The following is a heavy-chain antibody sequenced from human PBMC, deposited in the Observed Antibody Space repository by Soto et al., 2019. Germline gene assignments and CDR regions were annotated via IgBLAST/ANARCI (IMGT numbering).Heavy chain of an antibody. CDR1: GYTCTNYG. Sequence: QVQLVQSGAEVKKPGASVKVSCKASGYTCTNYGINWVRQAPGQGLEWLGWVSAYKGERRYAQRVQARVIMTTDTSTTTAYRELRSLRSDDTAVYYCSRGTSIPASGDYWGQGTLVTVSS. V-gene: IGHV1-18*01. D-gene: IGHD6-6*01. CDR2: VSAYKGER. J-gene: IGHJ4*01. CDR3: SRGTSIPASGDY.